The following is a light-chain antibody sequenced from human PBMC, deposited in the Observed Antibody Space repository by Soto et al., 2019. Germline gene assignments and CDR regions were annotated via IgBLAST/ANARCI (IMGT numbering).Light chain of an antibody. V-gene: IGKV3-20*01. CDR3: HQYGYSPNT. J-gene: IGKJ2*01. CDR2: GAS. Sequence: EIVLTQSPGTLSLSPGERATLSCRASRSVSSRYLAWYQQKAGQAPRLLISGASSRPTGIPDRFSGSGSGTDFTLIISRLEPEDFAMYYCHQYGYSPNTFGQGTKVEIK. CDR1: RSVSSRY.